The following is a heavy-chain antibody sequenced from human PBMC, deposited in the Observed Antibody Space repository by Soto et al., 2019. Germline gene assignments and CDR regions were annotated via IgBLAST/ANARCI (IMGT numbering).Heavy chain of an antibody. CDR1: GLAFSGST. CDR2: IRSKANSYAT. J-gene: IGHJ6*04. V-gene: IGHV3-73*01. CDR3: FRENYFSYHGMHV. Sequence: GVSLRLSCSVSGLAFSGSTIHWVRQASGKGLEWVGRIRSKANSYATAYAAAVKGRFIVSRDDSKTTSYLQMDSLKIEDTAMYYCFRENYFSYHGMHVWGKGTTVTVSX.